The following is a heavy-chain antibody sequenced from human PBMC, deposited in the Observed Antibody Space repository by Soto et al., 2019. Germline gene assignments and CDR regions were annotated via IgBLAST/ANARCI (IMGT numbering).Heavy chain of an antibody. V-gene: IGHV1-18*04. CDR1: GYTFTSHS. Sequence: ASVKVSCKASGYTFTSHSISWVRQAPGQGLEWMGRISTYSGKTNYAQTLQGRLTMTTGTSTSTAYMELESLRSDDTAVYYCARVQGGNILVVAAAPDYWGQGTLVTVSS. CDR2: ISTYSGKT. D-gene: IGHD2-2*01. CDR3: ARVQGGNILVVAAAPDY. J-gene: IGHJ4*02.